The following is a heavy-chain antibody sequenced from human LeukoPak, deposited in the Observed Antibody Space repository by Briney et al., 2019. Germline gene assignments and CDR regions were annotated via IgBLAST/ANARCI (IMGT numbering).Heavy chain of an antibody. V-gene: IGHV3-74*01. D-gene: IGHD6-19*01. Sequence: GGSLRLSCAASGFTFSSYWMHWVRQAPGKGLVWVSRINSDGSSTSYADSVKGRFTISRDNAKNTLYLQVNSLRAEDTAVYYCARDQSSGWYPHWFDPWGQGTLVTVSS. CDR2: INSDGSST. J-gene: IGHJ5*02. CDR3: ARDQSSGWYPHWFDP. CDR1: GFTFSSYW.